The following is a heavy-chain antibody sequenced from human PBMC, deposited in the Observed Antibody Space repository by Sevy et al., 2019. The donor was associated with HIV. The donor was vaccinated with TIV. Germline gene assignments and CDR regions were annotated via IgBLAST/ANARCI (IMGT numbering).Heavy chain of an antibody. D-gene: IGHD2-8*01. CDR3: AREGCTRPHDH. V-gene: IGHV3-23*01. J-gene: IGHJ4*02. CDR1: GFNFNIYS. CDR2: LSFGCGRI. Sequence: GSLRLSCVASGFNFNIYSMSWVHQAPGKGLEWVSTLSFGCGRINHADSVQGRFTMSRDDPKKTVYLEMNSLRAEDTAVYYCAREGCTRPHDHWGQGTLVTVSS.